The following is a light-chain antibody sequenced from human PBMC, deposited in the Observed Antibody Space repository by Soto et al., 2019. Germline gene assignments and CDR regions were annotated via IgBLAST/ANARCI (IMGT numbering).Light chain of an antibody. Sequence: EIVLTQSPGTLSLSPGERATLSCRASQSVTSSFLAWYQQKPGQAPRLLIYGASSRATGIPDRFSGSGPGTDFTLTISRLEPEDFAVYYCQQYGTSQTFGGGTKVEIK. CDR2: GAS. CDR3: QQYGTSQT. V-gene: IGKV3-20*01. CDR1: QSVTSSF. J-gene: IGKJ4*01.